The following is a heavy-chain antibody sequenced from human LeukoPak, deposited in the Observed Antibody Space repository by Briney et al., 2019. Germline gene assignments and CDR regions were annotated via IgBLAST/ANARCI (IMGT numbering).Heavy chain of an antibody. J-gene: IGHJ1*01. CDR3: ARDFSGSEYFQH. V-gene: IGHV3-66*01. CDR2: FYSGGNT. Sequence: PGGSLRLSCAASGFTVSSNYMSRVRQAPGKGLEWVSAFYSGGNTYYADSVKGRFTISRDNSKNTLYLQMNSLRAEDTAVYYCARDFSGSEYFQHWGQGTLVTVSS. CDR1: GFTVSSNY. D-gene: IGHD3-22*01.